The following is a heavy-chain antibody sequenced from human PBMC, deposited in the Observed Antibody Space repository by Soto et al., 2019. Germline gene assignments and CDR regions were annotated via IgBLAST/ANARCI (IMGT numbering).Heavy chain of an antibody. Sequence: GGSLRLSCAASGFTFSSDWMHWVRQAPGKGLVWVSRNKDYGDSVKGRFTISRDNSRNILSLQMDSLRTEDTAVYYCAKDRGNPLRVEDWVDPWGQGALVTVSS. J-gene: IGHJ5*02. D-gene: IGHD5-12*01. CDR3: AKDRGNPLRVEDWVDP. CDR2: NKDYG. CDR1: GFTFSSDW. V-gene: IGHV3-74*01.